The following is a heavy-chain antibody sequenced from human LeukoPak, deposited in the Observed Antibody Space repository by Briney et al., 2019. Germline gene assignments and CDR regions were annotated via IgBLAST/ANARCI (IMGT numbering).Heavy chain of an antibody. Sequence: ASVKVFCKASGYTFTNYGINWLRQAPGQGLEWLGWISTYNDDTKYAQKFQGEVTMTTDTSTTTVFMELRGLRSDDTGVYYCARDPFPFIVQVTGITYFDSWGPGTLVTVSS. CDR3: ARDPFPFIVQVTGITYFDS. CDR1: GYTFTNYG. J-gene: IGHJ4*02. V-gene: IGHV1-18*01. CDR2: ISTYNDDT. D-gene: IGHD2-21*02.